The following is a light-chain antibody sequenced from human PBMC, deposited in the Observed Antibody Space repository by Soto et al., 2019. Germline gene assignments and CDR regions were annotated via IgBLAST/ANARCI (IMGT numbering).Light chain of an antibody. CDR3: QQYYSTPWT. Sequence: DIVMTQSPDSLAVSLGERATINCKSSQSVLYSSNNKNYLAWYQQKPGQPPKLLIYWASTRESGVPDRFSGSGSGPDFTLTISSLQAEDVAVYYCQQYYSTPWTIGQGTKVEIK. CDR1: QSVLYSSNNKNY. J-gene: IGKJ1*01. V-gene: IGKV4-1*01. CDR2: WAS.